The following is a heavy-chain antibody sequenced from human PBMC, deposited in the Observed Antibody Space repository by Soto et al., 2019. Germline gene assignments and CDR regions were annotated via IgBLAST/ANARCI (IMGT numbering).Heavy chain of an antibody. CDR3: ASGDRGAFDL. J-gene: IGHJ3*01. CDR1: GFTFDYYW. CDR2: IHSDGTST. Sequence: EVQLVESGGGLVQPGESLRLSCAASGFTFDYYWMHWVRQAPGKGLVWVSRIHSDGTSTTYADSVKGRFTISRDNAKNTLSLQMNSLRAEDTAVYYCASGDRGAFDLWGQGTVVTVSS. D-gene: IGHD3-10*01. V-gene: IGHV3-74*01.